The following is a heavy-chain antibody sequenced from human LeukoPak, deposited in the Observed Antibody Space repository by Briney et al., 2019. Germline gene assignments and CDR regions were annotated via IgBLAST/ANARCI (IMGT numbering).Heavy chain of an antibody. CDR3: ARTPLDYYYGMDV. CDR2: IKQDGSEK. J-gene: IGHJ6*02. V-gene: IGHV3-7*03. CDR1: GFTFSSYW. Sequence: QPGGSLRLSCAASGFTFSSYWMSWVRQAPGKGLEWVANIKQDGSEKYYVDSVKGRFTISRDNAKNSLYLQMNSLRAEDTAVYYCARTPLDYYYGMDVWGQGTTVTVSS.